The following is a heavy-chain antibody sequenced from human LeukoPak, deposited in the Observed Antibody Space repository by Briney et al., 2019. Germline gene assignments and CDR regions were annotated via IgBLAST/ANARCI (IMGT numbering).Heavy chain of an antibody. CDR2: ISSSSSYI. J-gene: IGHJ4*02. V-gene: IGHV3-21*01. D-gene: IGHD1-26*01. Sequence: GGSLRLSCAASGFTAFPFGSYSMNWVRQAPGKGLEWVSSISSSSSYIYYADSVKGRFTISKDNAKNSLYLQMNSLRAEDTAVYYCARANSSGGFYFDSWGRGALVTVSS. CDR3: ARANSSGGFYFDS. CDR1: GFTAFPFGSYS.